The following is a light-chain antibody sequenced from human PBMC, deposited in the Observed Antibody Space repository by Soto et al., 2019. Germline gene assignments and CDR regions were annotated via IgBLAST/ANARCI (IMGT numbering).Light chain of an antibody. CDR1: QSISSS. V-gene: IGKV3-15*01. CDR2: GAS. CDR3: QQYNNWPIT. Sequence: EIVMTQSPATLSVSPGESATLSCRASQSISSSKLAWYQQNPGQAPRLLMYGASNRATGIPARFSGSGSGTEFTLTISSLQSEDFAVYYCQQYNNWPITFGQGTRLEIK. J-gene: IGKJ5*01.